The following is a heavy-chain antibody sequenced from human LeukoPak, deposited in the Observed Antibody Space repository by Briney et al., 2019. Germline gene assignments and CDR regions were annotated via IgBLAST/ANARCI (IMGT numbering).Heavy chain of an antibody. CDR1: GYTFTSYA. D-gene: IGHD3-10*01. Sequence: GASVKVSCKASGYTFTSYAMHWVRQAPGQRLEWMGWINAGNGNTKYSQKFQGRVTITRDTSASTAYMELSSLRSEDTAVYYCARRNGEFQRYYYYYGMDVWGQGTTVTVSS. CDR3: ARRNGEFQRYYYYYGMDV. J-gene: IGHJ6*02. V-gene: IGHV1-3*01. CDR2: INAGNGNT.